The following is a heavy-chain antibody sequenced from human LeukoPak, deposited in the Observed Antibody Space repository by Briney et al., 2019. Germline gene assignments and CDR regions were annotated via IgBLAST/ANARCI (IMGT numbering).Heavy chain of an antibody. CDR1: GGSFSGYY. CDR3: ARGSGSGYYYYGMDV. CDR2: IYHSGST. J-gene: IGHJ6*02. V-gene: IGHV4-34*01. D-gene: IGHD3-10*01. Sequence: SETLSLTCAVYGGSFSGYYWSWIRQPPGKGLEWIGYIYHSGSTYYNPSLKSRVTISVDRSKNQFSLKLSSVTAADTAVYYCARGSGSGYYYYGMDVWGQGTTVTVSS.